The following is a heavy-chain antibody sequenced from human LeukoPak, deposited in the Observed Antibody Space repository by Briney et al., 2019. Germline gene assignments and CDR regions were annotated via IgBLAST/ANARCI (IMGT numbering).Heavy chain of an antibody. D-gene: IGHD4-17*01. CDR1: GGSISSYY. Sequence: SETLSLTCTVSGGSISSYYWSWIRQPPGKGLEWIGYIYYSGSTYYNPSLKSRVTISVDTSKNQFSLKLSSVTAADTAVYYCARHLVQTTPFDYWGQGTLVTVSS. J-gene: IGHJ4*02. V-gene: IGHV4-59*08. CDR3: ARHLVQTTPFDY. CDR2: IYYSGST.